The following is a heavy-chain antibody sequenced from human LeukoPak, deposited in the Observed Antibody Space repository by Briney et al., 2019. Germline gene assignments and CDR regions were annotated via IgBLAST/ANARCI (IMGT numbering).Heavy chain of an antibody. D-gene: IGHD6-19*01. CDR1: GGSISSGDYY. J-gene: IGHJ4*02. CDR2: IYYSGST. CDR3: AKRAPLYSSTPGNYFDS. Sequence: SETLSLTCTVSGGSISSGDYYWSWIRQPPGKGLEWIGYIYYSGSTYYNPSLKSRVTISVDTSKNQFSLKLSSVTAADTAVYYCAKRAPLYSSTPGNYFDSWGQGTLVTVSS. V-gene: IGHV4-30-4*01.